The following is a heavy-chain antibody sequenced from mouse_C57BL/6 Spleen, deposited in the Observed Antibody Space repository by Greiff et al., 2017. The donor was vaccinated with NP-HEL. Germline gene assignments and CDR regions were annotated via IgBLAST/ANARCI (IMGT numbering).Heavy chain of an antibody. CDR1: GFTFSDYY. J-gene: IGHJ2*01. CDR2: ISNGGGST. V-gene: IGHV5-12*01. Sequence: EVQLVESGGGLVQPGGSLKLSCAASGFTFSDYYMYWVRQTPEKRLEWVAYISNGGGSTYYPDTVKGRFTISRDNAKNTLYLQMSRLKSEDTAMYYCARQVNVYFDYWGQGTTLTVSS. CDR3: ARQVNVYFDY. D-gene: IGHD2-2*01.